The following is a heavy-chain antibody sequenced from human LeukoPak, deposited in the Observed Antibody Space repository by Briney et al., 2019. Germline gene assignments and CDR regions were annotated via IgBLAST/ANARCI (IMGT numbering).Heavy chain of an antibody. V-gene: IGHV3-23*01. J-gene: IGHJ6*03. Sequence: GGSLRLSCAASGFTFSNYAMTWVRQSPGKGLECVSTITGSGGNTYYADSVKGRFTISRDNSKNTLYLQMNSLRAEDTAVYYCAKVAAARYNYYYYMDVWGKGTTVTVSS. CDR2: ITGSGGNT. D-gene: IGHD6-13*01. CDR1: GFTFSNYA. CDR3: AKVAAARYNYYYYMDV.